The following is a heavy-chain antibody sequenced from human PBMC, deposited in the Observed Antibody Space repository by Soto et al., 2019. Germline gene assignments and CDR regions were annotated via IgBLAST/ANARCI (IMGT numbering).Heavy chain of an antibody. D-gene: IGHD5-18*01. CDR3: ANGRVDTAPEKEALEN. Sequence: QVQLVESGGGVVQPGRSLRLSCVASGFTFSSSGMHWVRQAPGKGLEWVAVISYDVSNLYYADSVKGRFTISRDNSKNTLYLQMNSLRAEDTAVYYCANGRVDTAPEKEALENWGQGTLVTVSS. J-gene: IGHJ4*02. V-gene: IGHV3-30*18. CDR2: ISYDVSNL. CDR1: GFTFSSSG.